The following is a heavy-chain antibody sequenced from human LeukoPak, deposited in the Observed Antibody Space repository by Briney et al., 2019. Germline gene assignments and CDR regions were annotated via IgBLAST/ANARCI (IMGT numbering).Heavy chain of an antibody. CDR2: INHSGST. CDR1: GGSFSGHD. V-gene: IGHV4-34*01. Sequence: SETLSLTCAVYGGSFSGHDWSWLRQPPGKGLEWIGEINHSGSTNYNPSLKSRVTISVDTSKNQFSLKLNSVTAADTAVYYCARGSGYSGANYWGQGTLVTVSS. J-gene: IGHJ4*02. CDR3: ARGSGYSGANY. D-gene: IGHD2-15*01.